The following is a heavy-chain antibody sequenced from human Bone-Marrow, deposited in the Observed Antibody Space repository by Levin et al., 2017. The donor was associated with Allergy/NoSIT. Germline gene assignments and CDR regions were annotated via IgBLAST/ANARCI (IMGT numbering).Heavy chain of an antibody. CDR3: ARISGCTNGVCYAHYYYGMDV. Sequence: PGGSLRLSCAASGFTFSSYWMSWVRQAPGKGLEWVANIKQDGSEKYYVNSVKGRFTISRDNAKNSLYLQMNSLRAEDTAVYYCARISGCTNGVCYAHYYYGMDVWGQGTTVTVSS. CDR1: GFTFSSYW. CDR2: IKQDGSEK. J-gene: IGHJ6*02. V-gene: IGHV3-7*01. D-gene: IGHD2-8*01.